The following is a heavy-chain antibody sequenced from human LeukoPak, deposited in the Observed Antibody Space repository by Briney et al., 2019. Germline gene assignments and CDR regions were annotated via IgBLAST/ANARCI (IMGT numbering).Heavy chain of an antibody. Sequence: ASVKVSCKASGYTFTGYYMHWVRQAPGQGVEWMGWINPNSGGTNYAQKFQGRVTMTRDTSISTAYMELSRLRSDDTAVYYCARDVKQWLVSSPYWGQGTLVTVSS. J-gene: IGHJ4*02. D-gene: IGHD6-19*01. V-gene: IGHV1-2*02. CDR3: ARDVKQWLVSSPY. CDR1: GYTFTGYY. CDR2: INPNSGGT.